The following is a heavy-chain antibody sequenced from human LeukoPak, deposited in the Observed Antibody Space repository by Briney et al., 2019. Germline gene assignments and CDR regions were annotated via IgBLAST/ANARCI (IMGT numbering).Heavy chain of an antibody. J-gene: IGHJ4*02. V-gene: IGHV3-48*01. CDR3: ARGGLHDYSNYNDY. CDR1: GFTFSSYH. CDR2: ISVGSNNV. Sequence: GGSLRLSCAASGFTFSSYHMNWVRQAPGRGLEWLSYISVGSNNVFYADSVKGRFTISRDNADNSLYLQMNTLRAEDTAVYYCARGGLHDYSNYNDYWGQGTLVTVSS. D-gene: IGHD4-11*01.